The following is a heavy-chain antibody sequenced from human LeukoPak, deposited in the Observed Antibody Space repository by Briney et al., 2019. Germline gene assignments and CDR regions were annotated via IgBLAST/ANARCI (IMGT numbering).Heavy chain of an antibody. CDR1: GFTFSTYT. D-gene: IGHD3-10*01. V-gene: IGHV3-23*01. CDR3: TSQTYVGNGRYYSDN. J-gene: IGHJ4*02. Sequence: GGSLRLSCATSGFTFSTYTMTWVRQAPGKELEWVAIINNSGGTTYYADSVRGRFTVSRDNSRNTLYLQLESLRAEDTAVYYCTSQTYVGNGRYYSDNWGQGTLVTVSS. CDR2: INNSGGTT.